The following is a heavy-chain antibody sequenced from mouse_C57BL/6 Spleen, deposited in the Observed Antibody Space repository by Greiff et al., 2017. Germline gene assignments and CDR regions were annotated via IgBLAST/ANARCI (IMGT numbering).Heavy chain of an antibody. Sequence: QVQLQQSGAELARPGASVKLSCKASGYTFTSYGISWVKQRTGQGLEWIGEIYPRSGNTYYNEKFKGKATLTADKSSSTAYMELRSLTSEDSAVYFCAREGITTVVAYYVDYWGQGTTLTVSS. CDR1: GYTFTSYG. CDR2: IYPRSGNT. V-gene: IGHV1-81*01. CDR3: AREGITTVVAYYVDY. J-gene: IGHJ2*01. D-gene: IGHD1-1*01.